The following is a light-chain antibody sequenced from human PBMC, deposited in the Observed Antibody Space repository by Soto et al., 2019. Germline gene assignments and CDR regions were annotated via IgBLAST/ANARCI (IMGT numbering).Light chain of an antibody. CDR3: NSYTNSYTVV. Sequence: QSALTQAASVSGSPGQSITISCTGTSSDIGAYHYVSWYQQRPGKVPKVMIYAVSNRPSGISNRFSGSKSGNTASLTISGLQAEDEAVYYCNSYTNSYTVVFGGGTKLTVL. CDR2: AVS. J-gene: IGLJ2*01. V-gene: IGLV2-14*01. CDR1: SSDIGAYHY.